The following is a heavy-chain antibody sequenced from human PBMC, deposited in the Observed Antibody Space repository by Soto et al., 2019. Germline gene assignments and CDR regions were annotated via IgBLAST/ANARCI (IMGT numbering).Heavy chain of an antibody. J-gene: IGHJ6*01. CDR2: IHHSGST. Sequence: KTSETLSLTCAVSGYSISSGYYWGWIRQPPGKGLEWIGSIHHSGSTYNNASLKSRVTISVDTSKNQFSLKLSSVTDADTAVYYCASGIDFYYAMDVWGQGTTVTVSS. V-gene: IGHV4-38-2*01. CDR3: ASGIDFYYAMDV. CDR1: GYSISSGYY.